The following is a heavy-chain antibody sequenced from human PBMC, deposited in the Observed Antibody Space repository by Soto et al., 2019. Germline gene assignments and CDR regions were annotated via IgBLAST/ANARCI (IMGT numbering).Heavy chain of an antibody. Sequence: ASVKVSCKASGNTVPNYAIHWVRQAPGQRLEWMGWINGGNGNTYYSEHFQGRVTITRNTSASTAYMELSSLRSEDTAVYYCARSWATFWSGYPYVDYWGQGTLVTVSS. CDR2: INGGNGNT. J-gene: IGHJ4*02. D-gene: IGHD3-3*01. CDR1: GNTVPNYA. V-gene: IGHV1-3*01. CDR3: ARSWATFWSGYPYVDY.